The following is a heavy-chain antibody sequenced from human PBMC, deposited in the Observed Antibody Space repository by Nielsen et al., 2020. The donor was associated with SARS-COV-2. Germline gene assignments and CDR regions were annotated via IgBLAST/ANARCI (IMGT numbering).Heavy chain of an antibody. D-gene: IGHD4-17*01. CDR2: IYYSGST. Sequence: SETLSPTCTVSGGSISSGDYYWSWIRQPPGKGLEWIGYIYYSGSTYYNPSLKSRVTISVDTSKNQFSLKLSSVTAADTAVYYCAREIGDYSAFDIWGQGTMVTVSS. CDR3: AREIGDYSAFDI. J-gene: IGHJ3*02. CDR1: GGSISSGDYY. V-gene: IGHV4-30-4*01.